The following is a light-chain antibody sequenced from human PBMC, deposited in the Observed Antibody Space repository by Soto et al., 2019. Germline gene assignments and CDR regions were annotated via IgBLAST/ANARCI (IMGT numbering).Light chain of an antibody. CDR3: ETWDSNTPV. J-gene: IGLJ3*02. V-gene: IGLV4-60*02. CDR2: LEGSGSY. CDR1: SGHSSYI. Sequence: QSVLTQSSSASASLGSSVKLTCTLSSGHSSYIIAWHQQQPGKAPRYLMKLEGSGSYNKGSGVPDRFSGSSSGADRYLTISNLPFEDEADYYCETWDSNTPVFGGGTKLTVL.